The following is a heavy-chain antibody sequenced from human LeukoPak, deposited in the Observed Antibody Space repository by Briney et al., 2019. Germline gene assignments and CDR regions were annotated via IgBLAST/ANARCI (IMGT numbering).Heavy chain of an antibody. Sequence: PGGSLRLSCAASGFTFSSYAMHWVRQAPGKGLEWVAVISYDGSNKYYADSAKGRFTISRDNSKNTLYLQMNSLRAEDTAVYYCARDPVDYYDSSGYFGHYNYFDYWGQGTLVTVSS. CDR2: ISYDGSNK. V-gene: IGHV3-30-3*01. J-gene: IGHJ4*02. CDR1: GFTFSSYA. CDR3: ARDPVDYYDSSGYFGHYNYFDY. D-gene: IGHD3-22*01.